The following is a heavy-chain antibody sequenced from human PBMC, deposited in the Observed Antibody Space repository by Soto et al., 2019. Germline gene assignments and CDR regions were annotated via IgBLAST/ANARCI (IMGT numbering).Heavy chain of an antibody. CDR1: GFTFSNYW. D-gene: IGHD3-3*01. V-gene: IGHV3-7*01. CDR3: ARDEAYDFSGLD. CDR2: IKPDGIEK. Sequence: LRLSCAASGFTFSNYWMSWVRQAPGKGLEWVANIKPDGIEKYYVDSVRGRFTISRDHTKDSLYLQMTSLRAEDSAVYYCARDEAYDFSGLDWGQGTPVTVSS. J-gene: IGHJ4*02.